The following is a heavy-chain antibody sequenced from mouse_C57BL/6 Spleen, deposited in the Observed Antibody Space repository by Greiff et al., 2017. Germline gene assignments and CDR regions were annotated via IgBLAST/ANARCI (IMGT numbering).Heavy chain of an antibody. V-gene: IGHV1-64*01. Sequence: QVQLQQPGAELVKPGASVKLSCKASGYTFTSYWMHWVKQRPGQGLEWIGMIHPNSGSTKYNENFKRKATLTVDKSSSTAYMQLSSLTSEDAAVYYCARRPIYYFDYWGQGTTLTVSS. CDR1: GYTFTSYW. CDR2: IHPNSGST. CDR3: ARRPIYYFDY. J-gene: IGHJ2*01.